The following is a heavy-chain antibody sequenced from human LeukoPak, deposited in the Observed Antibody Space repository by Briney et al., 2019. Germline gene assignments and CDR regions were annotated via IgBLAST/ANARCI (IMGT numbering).Heavy chain of an antibody. V-gene: IGHV4-59*08. CDR2: IYYSGST. CDR1: GGSISSYY. D-gene: IGHD2-2*01. J-gene: IGHJ4*02. CDR3: ARHQQNQLLSIDY. Sequence: PSETLSLTCTVSGGSISSYYWSWIRQPPGKGLEWIGYIYYSGSTNYNPSLKSRVTISVDTSKNQFSLKLSSVTAADTAVYYCARHQQNQLLSIDYWGQGTLVTVSS.